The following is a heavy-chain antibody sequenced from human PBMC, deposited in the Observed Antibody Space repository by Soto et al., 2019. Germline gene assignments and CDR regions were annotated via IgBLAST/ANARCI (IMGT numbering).Heavy chain of an antibody. V-gene: IGHV1-69*01. J-gene: IGHJ4*02. CDR3: ARVAEEELAGTSFFDY. CDR1: GGSFTTHS. Sequence: VQLVQSGAEVKKTGSSVRVSCKASGGSFTTHSITWMRQAPGQGLEWMGGLIPLFGTPNYAQKFQGRLTITADESTSTAYMVLSNLRSEDTAVYYCARVAEEELAGTSFFDYWGQGTLVTVSS. CDR2: LIPLFGTP. D-gene: IGHD6-19*01.